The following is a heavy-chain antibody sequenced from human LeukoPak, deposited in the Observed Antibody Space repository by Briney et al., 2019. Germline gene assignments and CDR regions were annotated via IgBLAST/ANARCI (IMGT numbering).Heavy chain of an antibody. CDR2: ISTYGAVT. CDR3: TKGLGTRWSDT. CDR1: AFSFASFC. D-gene: IGHD3-3*01. Sequence: PGGSLRLSCAASAFSFASFCTTWVRQAPGKGLEWLSSISTYGAVTHHADSVKGRFTISRDNSKNTLYLQMNSLRAEDTAVYFCTKGLGTRWSDTWGQGNLVTVSS. J-gene: IGHJ5*02. V-gene: IGHV3-23*01.